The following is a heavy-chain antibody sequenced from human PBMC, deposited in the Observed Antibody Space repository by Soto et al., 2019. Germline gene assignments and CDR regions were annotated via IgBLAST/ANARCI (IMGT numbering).Heavy chain of an antibody. V-gene: IGHV1-46*01. J-gene: IGHJ4*02. CDR2: VNPSGGHT. D-gene: IGHD2-21*02. CDR3: ARGGHVVVVTAALDY. CDR1: GDTFTDYY. Sequence: QVQLMQSGAEVKKPGASVKVSCKASGDTFTDYYIHWVRQDPGQGLEWMGTVNPSGGHTTYAQHFRGRVPMAWDTSTSTLYMELTSLTSDDTAIYYCARGGHVVVVTAALDYWGQGTLVTVSS.